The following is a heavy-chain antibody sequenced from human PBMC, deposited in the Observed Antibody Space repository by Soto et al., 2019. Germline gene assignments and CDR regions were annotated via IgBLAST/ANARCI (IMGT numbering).Heavy chain of an antibody. CDR2: ISKSDYT. V-gene: IGHV3-21*01. CDR3: ARGDCKTSCYIGF. CDR1: GFAFNNYG. D-gene: IGHD2-2*02. J-gene: IGHJ4*02. Sequence: LRLSCTVSGFAFNNYGINWVRQAPGKGLEWVSSISKSDYTYYSDSVKGRFAISRDNAKSSVSLQMNSLRVEDTAVYYCARGDCKTSCYIGFWGQGALVTVSS.